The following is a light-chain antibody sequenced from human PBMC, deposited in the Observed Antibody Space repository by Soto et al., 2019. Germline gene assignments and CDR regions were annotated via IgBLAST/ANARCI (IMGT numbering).Light chain of an antibody. V-gene: IGLV2-14*03. CDR1: SSDIGGFNY. J-gene: IGLJ1*01. CDR3: LSYTTSRIYV. Sequence: QSALTQPASVSGSPGQSITISCSGTSSDIGGFNYVSWYQQHPGEAPKLVIYDVTTRPSGVSYRFSGSKSDNTASLTISGLQPGDEADYYCLSYTTSRIYVFGTGTKVTVL. CDR2: DVT.